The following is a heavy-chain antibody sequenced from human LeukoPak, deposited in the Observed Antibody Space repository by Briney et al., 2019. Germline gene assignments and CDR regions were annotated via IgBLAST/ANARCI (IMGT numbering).Heavy chain of an antibody. CDR3: ARDWRRYCTNGVCSYNWFDP. J-gene: IGHJ5*02. CDR1: GGSISSYY. CDR2: IYYSGST. Sequence: PSETLSLTCTVSGGSISSYYWSWIRQPPGKGLEWIGYIYYSGSTNYNPSLKSRVTISVDTSKNQFSLKLSSVTAADTAVYYCARDWRRYCTNGVCSYNWFDPWGQGTLVTVSS. D-gene: IGHD2-8*01. V-gene: IGHV4-59*12.